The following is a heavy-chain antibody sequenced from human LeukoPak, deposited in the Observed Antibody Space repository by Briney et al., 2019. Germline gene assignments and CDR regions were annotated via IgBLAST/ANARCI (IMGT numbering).Heavy chain of an antibody. Sequence: ASVKVSCKASGGTFSSYAISWVRQAPGQGLEWMGGIIPIFGTANYAQKFQGRVTITTDESTSTAYMELRSLRSDDTAVYYCARDYKDDILTGPMGYYGMDVWGQGTTVTVSS. CDR3: ARDYKDDILTGPMGYYGMDV. CDR1: GGTFSSYA. CDR2: IIPIFGTA. J-gene: IGHJ6*02. D-gene: IGHD3-9*01. V-gene: IGHV1-69*05.